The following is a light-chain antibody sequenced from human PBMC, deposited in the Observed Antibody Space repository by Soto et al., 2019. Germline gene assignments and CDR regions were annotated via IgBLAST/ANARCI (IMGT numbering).Light chain of an antibody. Sequence: QSVLTQPASVSASPGQSIAISCTGTFSDVGGYDYVSWYQQHPDKAPKLMIYEVTKRPSGVSNRFSGSKSGNTASLTISGLQPEDEADYYCSSHTSGSTRVFGSGTKVTVL. V-gene: IGLV2-14*01. CDR2: EVT. CDR1: FSDVGGYDY. CDR3: SSHTSGSTRV. J-gene: IGLJ1*01.